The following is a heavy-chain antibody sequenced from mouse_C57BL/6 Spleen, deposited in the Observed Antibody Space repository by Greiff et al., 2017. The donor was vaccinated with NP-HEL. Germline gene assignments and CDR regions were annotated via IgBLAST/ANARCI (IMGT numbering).Heavy chain of an antibody. J-gene: IGHJ3*01. CDR2: IDPEDGEN. D-gene: IGHD2-1*01. CDR3: ARGPYGKAWFAY. V-gene: IGHV14-2*01. Sequence: VQLQQSGAELVKPGASVQLSCTASGFNLKAYYMHWVKQRTEQGLEWIGRIDPEDGENKYAPKFQGKATITADTSSNTAYLQLSSRTSEDTAVYYCARGPYGKAWFAYWGQGTLVTVSA. CDR1: GFNLKAYY.